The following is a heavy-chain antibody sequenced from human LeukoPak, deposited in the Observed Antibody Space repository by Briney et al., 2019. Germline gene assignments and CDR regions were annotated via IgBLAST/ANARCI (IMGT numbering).Heavy chain of an antibody. D-gene: IGHD6-25*01. CDR2: ISGSGVST. J-gene: IGHJ3*02. CDR3: ALHGGSI. CDR1: GFTVSSNY. Sequence: PGGSLRLSCAASGFTVSSNYMSWVRQAPGKGLEWVSTISGSGVSTYYADSVKGRFTISRDNSKNTLYLQMNSLRAEDTAVYYCALHGGSIWGQGTMVTVSS. V-gene: IGHV3-23*01.